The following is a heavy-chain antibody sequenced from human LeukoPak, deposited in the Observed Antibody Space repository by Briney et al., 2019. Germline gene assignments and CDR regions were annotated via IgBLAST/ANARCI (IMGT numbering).Heavy chain of an antibody. CDR3: ARDLLVATGPDY. CDR1: GFTLSRYW. J-gene: IGHJ4*02. Sequence: PGGSLRLSCAASGFTLSRYWMHWVRQAPGKGLVWVSRINNDGSSTNYADSVKGRFTISRDNAKNTLYLQMNSLRAEDTAVYYCARDLLVATGPDYWGQGTLVTVSS. V-gene: IGHV3-74*01. D-gene: IGHD5-12*01. CDR2: INNDGSST.